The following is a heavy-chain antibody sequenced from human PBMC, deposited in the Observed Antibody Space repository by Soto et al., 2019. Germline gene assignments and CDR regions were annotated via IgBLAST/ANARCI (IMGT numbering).Heavy chain of an antibody. CDR1: GFTFSSYA. CDR3: AKWGPLGYCSGGSCYFPFDY. J-gene: IGHJ4*02. Sequence: GGSLRLSCAASGFTFSSYAMSWVLQAPWKGLEWVSAISGSGGSTYYADSVKGRFTISRDNSKNTLYLQMNSLRAEDTAVYYCAKWGPLGYCSGGSCYFPFDYWGQGTLVTVSS. D-gene: IGHD2-15*01. CDR2: ISGSGGST. V-gene: IGHV3-23*01.